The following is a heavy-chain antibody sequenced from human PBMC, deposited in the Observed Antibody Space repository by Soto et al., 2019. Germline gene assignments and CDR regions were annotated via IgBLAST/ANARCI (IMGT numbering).Heavy chain of an antibody. V-gene: IGHV1-2*04. D-gene: IGHD5-12*01. CDR3: ARGEDIVATTPGWFDP. CDR2: INPNSGAT. CDR1: GYTFTGYY. Sequence: GASVKVSCKASGYTFTGYYMHWVRQAPGQGLEWMGWINPNSGATNYAQKFQGWVTMTRDTSISTAYMELSRLRSDDTAVYYCARGEDIVATTPGWFDPWGQGTLVTVSS. J-gene: IGHJ5*02.